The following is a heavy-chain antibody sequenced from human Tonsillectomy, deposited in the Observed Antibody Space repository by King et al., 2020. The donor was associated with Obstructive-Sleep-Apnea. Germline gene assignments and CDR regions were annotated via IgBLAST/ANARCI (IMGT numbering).Heavy chain of an antibody. J-gene: IGHJ5*02. Sequence: LQLQESGPGLVKPSETLSLTCTVSGGSISSYYWSWIRQPAGKGLEWIGRIYTSGSTSVNPSLKSRVTMSVDTSKNQFSLKLSSVTAADTAVYYCARGYCSGGSCVSYNWFDPWGQGTLVTVSS. CDR2: IYTSGST. V-gene: IGHV4-4*07. D-gene: IGHD2-15*01. CDR3: ARGYCSGGSCVSYNWFDP. CDR1: GGSISSYY.